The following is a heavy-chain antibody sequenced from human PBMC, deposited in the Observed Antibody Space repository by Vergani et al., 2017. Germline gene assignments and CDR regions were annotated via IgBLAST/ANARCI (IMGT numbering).Heavy chain of an antibody. V-gene: IGHV3-23*01. Sequence: EVQLLESGGGLVQPGGSLRLSCEASGFTFSSYAMSWVRQAPGKGLEWVSAISGSGGSTYYADSVKGRFTISRDNSKNTLYLQMNSLSAGDTAVYYCAKANPRNSGYDYLYYYHAMDVWGQGTTVTVSS. CDR1: GFTFSSYA. CDR2: ISGSGGST. CDR3: AKANPRNSGYDYLYYYHAMDV. J-gene: IGHJ6*02. D-gene: IGHD5-12*01.